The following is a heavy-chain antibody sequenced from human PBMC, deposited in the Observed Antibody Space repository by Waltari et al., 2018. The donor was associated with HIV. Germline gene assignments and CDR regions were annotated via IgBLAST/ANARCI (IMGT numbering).Heavy chain of an antibody. Sequence: VHPLGSWPGLAQPSHTHTPPSTFSCAPLLRHTYYWAWIRQPAGKGLEGIGRIYDTGSTNYNSSLQSRGTVSMDTSQNAFSLKLFSVTAADTAIYYCAATRAEWGATGGWDLWGQGTMVTVSS. D-gene: IGHD1-26*01. CDR3: AATRAEWGATGGWDL. CDR1: CAPLLRHTYY. CDR2: IYDTGST. J-gene: IGHJ5*02. V-gene: IGHV4-61*02.